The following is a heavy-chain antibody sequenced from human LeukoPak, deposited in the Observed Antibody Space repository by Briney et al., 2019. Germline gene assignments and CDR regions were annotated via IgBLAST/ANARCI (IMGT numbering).Heavy chain of an antibody. V-gene: IGHV4-59*08. D-gene: IGHD3-22*01. CDR2: IYYSGSI. J-gene: IGHJ6*03. CDR1: GGSISSYY. CDR3: ARTKDDSSGYHLGDYYYYYMDV. Sequence: SETLSLTCTVSGGSISSYYWSWIRQPPGKGLEWIGYIYYSGSINYNPSLKSRVTISVDTSKNQFSLKLSSVTAADTAVYYCARTKDDSSGYHLGDYYYYYMDVWGKGTTVTVSS.